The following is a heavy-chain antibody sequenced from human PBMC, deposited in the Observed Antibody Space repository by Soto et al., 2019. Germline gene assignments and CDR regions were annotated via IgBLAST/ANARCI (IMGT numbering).Heavy chain of an antibody. V-gene: IGHV3-53*01. CDR1: GFTVSSNY. CDR3: ARGYCSSTSCAGGGLDY. Sequence: EVQLVESGGGLIQPGGSLRLSCAASGFTVSSNYMSWVRQAPGKGLEWVSVIYSGGSTYYADSVKGRFTISRDNSKNTLYLQMNSLRAEDTAVYYCARGYCSSTSCAGGGLDYWGQGTLVTVSS. J-gene: IGHJ4*02. D-gene: IGHD2-2*01. CDR2: IYSGGST.